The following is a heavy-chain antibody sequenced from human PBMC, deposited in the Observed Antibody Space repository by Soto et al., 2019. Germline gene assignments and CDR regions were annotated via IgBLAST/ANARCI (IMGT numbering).Heavy chain of an antibody. CDR1: GYTFTSYG. V-gene: IGHV1-18*01. Sequence: ASVKVSCKASGYTFTSYGISCVRQAPGQGLEWMGWISAYNGNTNYAQKLQGRVTMTTDTSTSTAYMELRSLRSDDTAVYYCAGGPCSSTSCPLMDVWGKGTTVTVSS. CDR2: ISAYNGNT. CDR3: AGGPCSSTSCPLMDV. J-gene: IGHJ6*04. D-gene: IGHD2-2*01.